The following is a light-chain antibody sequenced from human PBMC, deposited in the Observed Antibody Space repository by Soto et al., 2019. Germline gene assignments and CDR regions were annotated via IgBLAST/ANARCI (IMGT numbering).Light chain of an antibody. V-gene: IGKV3-15*01. CDR3: QQYHNWPLT. Sequence: EIVLTQSPATLSVSPGERATLSCRASQSVSGHLDWYQQKPGQAPRLLIYDASTRATGIPARFSGSRSGAEFTLTISSLQSEDFAVYYCQQYHNWPLTFGGGTKVDIK. CDR2: DAS. J-gene: IGKJ4*01. CDR1: QSVSGH.